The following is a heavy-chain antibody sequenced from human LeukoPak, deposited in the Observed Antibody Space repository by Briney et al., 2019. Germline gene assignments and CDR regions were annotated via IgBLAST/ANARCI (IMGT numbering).Heavy chain of an antibody. CDR2: ISSSGSTI. V-gene: IGHV3-11*04. CDR1: GFTFSDYY. J-gene: IGHJ4*02. Sequence: PGGSLRLSCATSGFTFSDYYMNWIRHSPEKGLEWASFISSSGSTIYYTDSVKGRFTISRDNAKNSLYLQMNNLRAEDTAVYYCASLSYSSRTWDYWGQGTLVTVSS. D-gene: IGHD6-13*01. CDR3: ASLSYSSRTWDY.